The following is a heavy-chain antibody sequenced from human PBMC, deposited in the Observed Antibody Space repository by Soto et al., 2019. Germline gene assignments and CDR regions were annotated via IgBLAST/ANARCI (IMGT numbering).Heavy chain of an antibody. CDR3: ARQRVKGLEYSSSRYYYYGMDV. CDR1: GYTFTSYY. D-gene: IGHD6-6*01. Sequence: ASVKVSCKASGYTFTSYYMHWVRQAPGQGLEWMGIINPSGGSTSYAQKFQGRVTMTRDTSTSTVYMELSSLRSEDTAVYYCARQRVKGLEYSSSRYYYYGMDVWGQGTTVTVSS. J-gene: IGHJ6*02. CDR2: INPSGGST. V-gene: IGHV1-46*01.